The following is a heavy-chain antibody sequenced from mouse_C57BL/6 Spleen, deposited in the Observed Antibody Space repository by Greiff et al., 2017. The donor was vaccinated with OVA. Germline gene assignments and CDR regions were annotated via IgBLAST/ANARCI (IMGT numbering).Heavy chain of an antibody. CDR1: GYTFTDYE. J-gene: IGHJ3*01. V-gene: IGHV1-15*01. Sequence: QVQLKQSGAELVRPGASVTLSCKASGYTFTDYEMHWVKQTPVHGLEWIGAIDPETGGTAYNQKFKGKAILTADKSSSTAYMELRSLTSEDSAVYYCTRRHGGAYWGQGTLVTVSA. CDR2: IDPETGGT. CDR3: TRRHGGAY.